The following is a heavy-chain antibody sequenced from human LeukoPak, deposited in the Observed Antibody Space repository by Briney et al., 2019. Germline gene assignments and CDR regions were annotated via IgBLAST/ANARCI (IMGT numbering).Heavy chain of an antibody. J-gene: IGHJ4*02. CDR2: ISSSSSYI. D-gene: IGHD3-3*01. CDR1: GFTFSSYS. CDR3: ARAGSGYRDY. V-gene: IGHV3-21*01. Sequence: GGSLRLSCATSGFTFSSYSMNWVRQAPGKGLEWVSSISSSSSYIYYADSVKGRFTISRDNAKNSLYLQMNSLRAEDTAAYYCARAGSGYRDYWGQGTLVTVSS.